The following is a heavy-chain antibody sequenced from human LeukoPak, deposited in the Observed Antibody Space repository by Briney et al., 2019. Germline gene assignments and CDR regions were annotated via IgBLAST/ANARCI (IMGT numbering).Heavy chain of an antibody. CDR2: ISGSGGST. Sequence: GGSLRLSCAASGFTFSSYAMSWVRQAPGKGLEWVSAISGSGGSTYYADSVKGRFTISRDNSKNTLYLQMNSLRAEDTAVYYCAKATDYYDSSGYYPTHFDYWGQGTLVTVSS. V-gene: IGHV3-23*01. J-gene: IGHJ4*02. CDR3: AKATDYYDSSGYYPTHFDY. D-gene: IGHD3-22*01. CDR1: GFTFSSYA.